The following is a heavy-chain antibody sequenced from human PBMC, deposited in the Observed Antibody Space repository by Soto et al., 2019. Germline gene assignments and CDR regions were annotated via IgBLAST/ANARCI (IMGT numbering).Heavy chain of an antibody. V-gene: IGHV4-31*03. CDR1: GGSISSGGYY. CDR3: ARGVLGYCSGGSCASGFWYFDL. J-gene: IGHJ2*01. D-gene: IGHD2-15*01. CDR2: IYYSGST. Sequence: SETLSLTCTVSGGSISSGGYYWSWIRQHPGKGLEWIGYIYYSGSTYYNPSLKSRVTISVDTSKNQFSLKLSSVTAADTAVYYCARGVLGYCSGGSCASGFWYFDLWGRGTMVTVPS.